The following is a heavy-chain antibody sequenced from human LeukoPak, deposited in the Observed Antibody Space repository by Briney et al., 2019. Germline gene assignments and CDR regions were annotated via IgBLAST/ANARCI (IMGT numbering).Heavy chain of an antibody. CDR1: EFTFSDHS. CDR2: ISSRSRTV. D-gene: IGHD6-13*01. J-gene: IGHJ4*02. CDR3: ASSTWYEHTLRN. Sequence: QSGGSLRLSCVASEFTFSDHSINWVRQAPGKGLEWVSYISSRSRTVSYADSVKGRFTIARDNARNSLFLQMNSLRDEDTAIYYCASSTWYEHTLRNWGQGTLVTVSS. V-gene: IGHV3-48*02.